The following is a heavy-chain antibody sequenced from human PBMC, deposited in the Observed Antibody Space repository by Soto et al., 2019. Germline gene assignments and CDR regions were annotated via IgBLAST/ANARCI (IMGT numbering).Heavy chain of an antibody. V-gene: IGHV3-30-3*01. J-gene: IGHJ4*02. Sequence: QVQLVESGGGVVQPGRSLRLSCAASGFTFSSFAMHWVRQAPGKGLEWLAVISSDVVNYYYAESVKGRFTISRDNSKKTVYLQMNSLRNEDTAVYYCARGGAWTPEGLGYWGQGTLVTVSS. D-gene: IGHD2-15*01. CDR3: ARGGAWTPEGLGY. CDR1: GFTFSSFA. CDR2: ISSDVVNY.